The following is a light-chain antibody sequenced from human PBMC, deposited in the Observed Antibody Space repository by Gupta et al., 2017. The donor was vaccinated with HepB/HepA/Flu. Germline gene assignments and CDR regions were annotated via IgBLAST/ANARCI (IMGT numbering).Light chain of an antibody. CDR1: SSDVGNCNY. Sequence: QSALTQPASVSWSPGQPITISCTGTSSDVGNCNYVSWYQQHPGKAPKLLIYDVTNRPSGVSNRFSGSKSGNTASLTISGLQAEDEADYYCSSCTTSNTYFFGTGTKVTVL. CDR3: SSCTTSNTYF. CDR2: DVT. J-gene: IGLJ1*01. V-gene: IGLV2-14*03.